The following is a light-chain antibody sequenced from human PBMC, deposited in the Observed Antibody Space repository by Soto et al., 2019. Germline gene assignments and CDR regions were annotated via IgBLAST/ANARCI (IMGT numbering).Light chain of an antibody. CDR2: DAS. CDR1: QGISIY. CDR3: QKYNGAPLT. V-gene: IGKV1-27*01. Sequence: DIQMTQSPSSLSASVGDRVTIACRASQGISIYLAWYQQKPGKVPQLLIYDASTLQSGVPSRFSGSGSGTEFTLTISGLQPEDVATYYCQKYNGAPLTFGGGTKVEIK. J-gene: IGKJ4*01.